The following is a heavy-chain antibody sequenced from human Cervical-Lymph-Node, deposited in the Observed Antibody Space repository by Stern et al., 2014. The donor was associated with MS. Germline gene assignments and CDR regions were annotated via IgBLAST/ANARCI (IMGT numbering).Heavy chain of an antibody. J-gene: IGHJ4*02. D-gene: IGHD2-8*01. CDR1: GFTFSSYG. Sequence: VHLVESGGAVVQPGRSLRLSCAASGFTFSSYGMHWVRQAPGKGLAWVTGISYDGNHKYYAASVKGRFTISRDNSKNTLHLQMNSVTPDDTAIYYCARDYEDTSMLFDHWGQGTLVTVSS. CDR2: ISYDGNHK. CDR3: ARDYEDTSMLFDH. V-gene: IGHV3-30*03.